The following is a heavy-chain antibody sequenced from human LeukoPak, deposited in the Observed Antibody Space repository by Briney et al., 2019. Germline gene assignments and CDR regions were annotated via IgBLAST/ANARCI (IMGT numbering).Heavy chain of an antibody. J-gene: IGHJ4*02. Sequence: SETLSLTCTVSNGSISSYYWSWIRQPPGKGLEWIGYINYSGSTNYNPSLESRVSISVDTSKNQVSLRLRSVTAADTAVYYCARSGWLQFDYFDYWGQGILVTVSS. CDR1: NGSISSYY. D-gene: IGHD5-24*01. V-gene: IGHV4-59*01. CDR2: INYSGST. CDR3: ARSGWLQFDYFDY.